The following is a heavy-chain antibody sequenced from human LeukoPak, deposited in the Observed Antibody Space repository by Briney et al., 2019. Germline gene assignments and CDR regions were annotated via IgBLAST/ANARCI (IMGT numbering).Heavy chain of an antibody. CDR3: AGGDYIAPAAESDY. CDR2: IHTSGDT. D-gene: IGHD2-2*01. J-gene: IGHJ4*02. Sequence: PGGSLRLSCAASGLTGSHNYVGWVRQAPGKGPEWVSAIHTSGDTCYADSVKGRFTISRDNAKNSLYLQMNSLRAEDTAVYYCAGGDYIAPAAESDYWGQGTLVTVSS. CDR1: GLTGSHNY. V-gene: IGHV3-53*01.